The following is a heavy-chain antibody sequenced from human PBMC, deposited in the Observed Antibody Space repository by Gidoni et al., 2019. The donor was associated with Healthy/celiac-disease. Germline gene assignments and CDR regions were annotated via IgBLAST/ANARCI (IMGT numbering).Heavy chain of an antibody. J-gene: IGHJ6*02. V-gene: IGHV4-39*01. Sequence: QLPLQESGPVLVKPSETLSLTCTASGGSISSSSYYWGWIRQPPGKGLEWIGSIYYSGSTYYNPSLKSRVTIAVDTSKNQFSLKLSSVTAADTAVYYCARPKAYYYYGMDVWGQGTTVTVSS. CDR1: GGSISSSSYY. CDR2: IYYSGST. CDR3: ARPKAYYYYGMDV.